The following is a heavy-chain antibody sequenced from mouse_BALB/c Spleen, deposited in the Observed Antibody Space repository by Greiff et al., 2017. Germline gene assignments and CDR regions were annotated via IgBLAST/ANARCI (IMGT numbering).Heavy chain of an antibody. CDR2: INPSNGGT. J-gene: IGHJ3*01. CDR1: GYTFTSYY. Sequence: QVQLQQSGAELVTPGASVKLSCKASGYTFTSYYMYWVKQRPGQGLEWIGEINPSNGGTNFNEKFKSKATLTVDKSSSTAYMQLSSLTSEDSAVYYWTRSGDYRYGLADWGQGTLVTVSA. CDR3: TRSGDYRYGLAD. D-gene: IGHD2-14*01. V-gene: IGHV1S81*02.